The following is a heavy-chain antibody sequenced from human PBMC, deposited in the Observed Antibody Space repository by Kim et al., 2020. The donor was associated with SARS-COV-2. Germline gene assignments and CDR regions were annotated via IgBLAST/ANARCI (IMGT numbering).Heavy chain of an antibody. CDR1: GGSVSSSSYY. D-gene: IGHD4-17*01. Sequence: SETLSLTCTVSGGSVSSSSYYWGWIRQPPGKGLEWIGSIYYSGSTYYNPSLKSRVTISVDTSKNQFSLKLSSVTAADTAVYYCARLRHYGNYEVGDFD. CDR3: ARLRHYGNYEVGDFD. J-gene: IGHJ4*01. CDR2: IYYSGST. V-gene: IGHV4-39*01.